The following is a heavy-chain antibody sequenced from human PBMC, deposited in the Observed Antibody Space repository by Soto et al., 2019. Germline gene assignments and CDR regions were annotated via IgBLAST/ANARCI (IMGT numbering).Heavy chain of an antibody. D-gene: IGHD2-8*01. J-gene: IGHJ6*02. V-gene: IGHV3-23*01. CDR1: GFTFSSYA. Sequence: GGSLRLSCAASGFTFSSYAMSWVRQAPGKGLEWVSAISGSGGSTYYADSVKGRFTISRDNSKNTLYLQMNSLRAEDTAVYYCAKGIDIVLMVYANYYYYGMDVWGQGTTVTVSS. CDR2: ISGSGGST. CDR3: AKGIDIVLMVYANYYYYGMDV.